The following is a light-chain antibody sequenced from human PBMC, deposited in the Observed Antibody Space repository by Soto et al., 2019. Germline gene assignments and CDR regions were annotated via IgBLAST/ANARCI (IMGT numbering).Light chain of an antibody. CDR3: SSKRGSTYV. CDR2: DVS. J-gene: IGLJ1*01. V-gene: IGLV2-14*03. Sequence: QSVLTQPASVSGSPGQSITISCTGTSSDVGGYNYVSWYQQHPGKAPILMIYDVSNQPSGISNRFSGSKSGNTASLTISGLQAEDEADYYCSSKRGSTYVFGTGTKLTVL. CDR1: SSDVGGYNY.